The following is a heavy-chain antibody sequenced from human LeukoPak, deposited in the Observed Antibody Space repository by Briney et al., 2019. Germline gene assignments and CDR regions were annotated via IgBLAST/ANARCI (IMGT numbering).Heavy chain of an antibody. Sequence: ASVKVSCKASGYTFTSYGISWVRQAPGQGLEWMGWISAYNGNTNYAQKLQGRVTMTTDTSTSTAYMELRSLRSDDTAVYYCARGGYYDILTGYETVDAFDIWGQGTVVTVSS. J-gene: IGHJ3*02. V-gene: IGHV1-18*01. CDR1: GYTFTSYG. D-gene: IGHD3-9*01. CDR3: ARGGYYDILTGYETVDAFDI. CDR2: ISAYNGNT.